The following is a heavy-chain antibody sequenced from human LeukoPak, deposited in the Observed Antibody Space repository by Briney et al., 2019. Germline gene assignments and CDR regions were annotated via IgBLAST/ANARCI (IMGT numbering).Heavy chain of an antibody. J-gene: IGHJ5*02. CDR2: ISAYNGNT. D-gene: IGHD2-8*01. CDR3: ARAGPIVLMVYAIYWFDP. Sequence: ASVKVSCKASGGTFSSYAISWVRQAPGQGLEWMGWISAYNGNTNYAQKLQGRVTMTTDTSTSTAYMELRSLRSDDTAVYYCARAGPIVLMVYAIYWFDPWGQGTLVTVSS. V-gene: IGHV1-18*01. CDR1: GGTFSSYA.